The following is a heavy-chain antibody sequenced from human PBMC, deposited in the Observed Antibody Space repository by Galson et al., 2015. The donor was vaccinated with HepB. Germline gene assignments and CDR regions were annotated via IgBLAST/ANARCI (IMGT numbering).Heavy chain of an antibody. CDR3: ARDRVVPAAGWFDP. Sequence: QSGAEVKKPGESLRISCKASGYTFTSYGISWVRQAPGQGLEWMGWISAYNGNTNYAQKLQGRVTMTTDTSTSTAYMELRSLRSDDTAVYYCARDRVVPAAGWFDPWGQGTLVTVSS. J-gene: IGHJ5*02. CDR1: GYTFTSYG. CDR2: ISAYNGNT. V-gene: IGHV1-18*01. D-gene: IGHD2-2*01.